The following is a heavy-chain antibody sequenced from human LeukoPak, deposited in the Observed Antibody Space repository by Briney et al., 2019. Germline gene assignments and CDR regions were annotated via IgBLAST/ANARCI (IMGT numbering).Heavy chain of an antibody. D-gene: IGHD4-23*01. V-gene: IGHV1-8*01. J-gene: IGHJ5*02. Sequence: PGASVKVSCKASGYTFTSYDINWVRQATGLGPEWMGWMNPNSGNTGYAQKFQGRVTMTRNTSISTAYLELSSLTSEDTAVYYCARGPNKYDGGNSGSAWFDPWGQGSLVTVSS. CDR3: ARGPNKYDGGNSGSAWFDP. CDR1: GYTFTSYD. CDR2: MNPNSGNT.